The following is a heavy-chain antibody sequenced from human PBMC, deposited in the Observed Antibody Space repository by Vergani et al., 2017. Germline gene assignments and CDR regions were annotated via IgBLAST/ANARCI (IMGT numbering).Heavy chain of an antibody. V-gene: IGHV3-30-3*01. CDR3: ANLREVDV. J-gene: IGHJ6*02. Sequence: QVQLVESGGGVVQPGRSLRLSCAASGFTFSSYAMHWVRQAPGKGLEWVAVISYDGSNKYYADSVKGRFTISRDNSKNTLYLQMNSLRAEDTAVYYCANLREVDVWGQGTTVTVSS. CDR2: ISYDGSNK. CDR1: GFTFSSYA.